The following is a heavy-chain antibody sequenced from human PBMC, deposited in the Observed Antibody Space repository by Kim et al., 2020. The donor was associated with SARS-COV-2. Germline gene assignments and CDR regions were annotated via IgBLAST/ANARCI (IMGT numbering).Heavy chain of an antibody. Sequence: GGSLRLSCTALGFSFSTYEMNWVRQAPGKGLEWVSHISSSGRNSHYAESVKGRFTISRDNAKNSLYLQMNNLRVEDTAVYYCSRQDLIWFGETESSSYFHLWGHGNLVTVSS. J-gene: IGHJ2*01. D-gene: IGHD3-10*01. V-gene: IGHV3-48*03. CDR2: ISSSGRNS. CDR1: GFSFSTYE. CDR3: SRQDLIWFGETESSSYFHL.